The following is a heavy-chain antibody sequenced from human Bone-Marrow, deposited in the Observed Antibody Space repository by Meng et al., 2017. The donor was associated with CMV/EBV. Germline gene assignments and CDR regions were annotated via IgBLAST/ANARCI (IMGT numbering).Heavy chain of an antibody. D-gene: IGHD6-19*01. CDR1: GGTFSSYT. CDR3: ARAISIAVAGAFDI. J-gene: IGHJ3*02. Sequence: SVKVSCKAPGGTFSSYTISWVRQAPGQGLEWMGRIIPILGIANYAQKFQGRVTITADKSTSTAYMELSSLRSEDTAVYYCARAISIAVAGAFDIWGQGTMVTVSS. V-gene: IGHV1-69*02. CDR2: IIPILGIA.